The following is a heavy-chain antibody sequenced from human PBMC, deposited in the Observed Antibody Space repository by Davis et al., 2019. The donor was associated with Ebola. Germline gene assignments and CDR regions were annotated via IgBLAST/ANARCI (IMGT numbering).Heavy chain of an antibody. V-gene: IGHV3-74*01. J-gene: IGHJ4*02. CDR1: GFTFSSQW. CDR3: TTAPGFLDLY. Sequence: HTGGSLRLSCAASGFTFSSQWMHWVRQAPGKGLVWVARINHDGTTINYADSVKGRFTISRDNAKSTLYLQMSSLRAEDTAVYYCTTAPGFLDLYWGQGTLVTVPS. CDR2: INHDGTTI. D-gene: IGHD3/OR15-3a*01.